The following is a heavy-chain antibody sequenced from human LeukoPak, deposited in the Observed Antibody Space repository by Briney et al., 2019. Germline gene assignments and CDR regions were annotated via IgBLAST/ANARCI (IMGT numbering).Heavy chain of an antibody. D-gene: IGHD6-13*01. J-gene: IGHJ6*02. Sequence: SETLSLTCTVSGGSISSYYWSWIRQPPGKGLDWIGYTYTSGSTNYNPSLKSRVTISVDTSKNQFSLKLSSVTAADTAVYHCARVGYSSSWIYYYYGMDVWGQGTTVTVSS. V-gene: IGHV4-4*09. CDR1: GGSISSYY. CDR3: ARVGYSSSWIYYYYGMDV. CDR2: TYTSGST.